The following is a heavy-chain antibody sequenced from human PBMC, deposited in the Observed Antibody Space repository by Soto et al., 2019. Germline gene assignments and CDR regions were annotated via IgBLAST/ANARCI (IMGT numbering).Heavy chain of an antibody. Sequence: PSETLSLTCTVSGGSITTSGDYWSWIRQHPGKGLEWIGYISHSGITEYNPSLKSRLTLSIDTSKNQFSLEMNSVTAADTAVYFWARGSHDYYYGWFDPWAQGTPVTVSS. CDR3: ARGSHDYYYGWFDP. J-gene: IGHJ5*02. D-gene: IGHD4-17*01. CDR1: GGSITTSGDY. CDR2: ISHSGIT. V-gene: IGHV4-31*03.